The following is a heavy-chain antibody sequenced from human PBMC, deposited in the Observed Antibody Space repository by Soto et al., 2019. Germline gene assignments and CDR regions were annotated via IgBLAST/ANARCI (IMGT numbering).Heavy chain of an antibody. D-gene: IGHD3-22*01. Sequence: EVQLVVSGGGLVKPGGSLRLSCAASGFTFSTYRMTWVRQAPGKGLEWVSTVNSGSRHIYYADSVKGRFTISRDDAKNSLYLQMNSLRAEDTAVYYCAREVYDSLPDYWGQGTLVTVSS. J-gene: IGHJ4*02. CDR3: AREVYDSLPDY. V-gene: IGHV3-21*01. CDR1: GFTFSTYR. CDR2: VNSGSRHI.